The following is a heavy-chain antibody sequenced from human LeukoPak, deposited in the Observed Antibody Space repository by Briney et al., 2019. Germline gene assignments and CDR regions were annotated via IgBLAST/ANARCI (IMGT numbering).Heavy chain of an antibody. CDR2: IDWDDDK. J-gene: IGHJ4*02. D-gene: IGHD3-16*01. CDR1: GFSLSTSGMR. CDR3: ARIPPGGSYAHDY. V-gene: IGHV2-70*04. Sequence: KESGPALVKPTQTLTLTCSFSGFSLSTSGMRVTWIRQPPGKALEWLARIDWDDDKFYSTSLETRLTISKDTSKNQVVLTMTNMDPVDTATYYCARIPPGGSYAHDYWGQGTLVTVSS.